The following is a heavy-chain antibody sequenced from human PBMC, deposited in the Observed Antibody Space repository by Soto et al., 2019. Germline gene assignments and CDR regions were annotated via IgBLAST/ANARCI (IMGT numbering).Heavy chain of an antibody. CDR2: TSINGGTT. CDR3: ANEGSSSSGGYYYYGMDV. J-gene: IGHJ6*02. Sequence: GGSLRLSCAASGFSFSSYVMSWVRQVPGKGLEWVTVTSINGGTTYADSAKGRFTISRDNTKNTLYLQMNSLRAEDTAVYYCANEGSSSSGGYYYYGMDVWGQGTTVT. CDR1: GFSFSSYV. D-gene: IGHD6-6*01. V-gene: IGHV3-23*01.